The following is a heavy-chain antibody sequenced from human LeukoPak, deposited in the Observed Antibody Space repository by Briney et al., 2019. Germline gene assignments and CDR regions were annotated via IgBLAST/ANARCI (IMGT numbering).Heavy chain of an antibody. D-gene: IGHD2-2*02. CDR2: INSETFGSRL. J-gene: IGHJ4*02. CDR1: GFTFSHDG. CDR3: AKDRVHTLSFDY. V-gene: IGHV3-30*02. Sequence: GGSLRLSCAASGFTFSHDGMPWARQAPGKGLEWLALINSETFGSRLSFSNSVKGRFTISRDNSKDTLYLQMNSLRAEDMAVYYCAKDRVHTLSFDYWGQGILVTVSS.